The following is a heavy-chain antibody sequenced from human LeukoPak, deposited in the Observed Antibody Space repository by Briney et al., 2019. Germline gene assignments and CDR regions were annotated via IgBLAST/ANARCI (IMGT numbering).Heavy chain of an antibody. D-gene: IGHD6-13*01. CDR1: GYSFNSYW. Sequence: RGESLQISCKASGYSFNSYWIGWVRQMPGKGLEGMGIIYPGDSDTRYSPSFQGQVTISADKSISTAYLQWSNLKASDTAMYYCASPPPALDSSTWSPEYFQHWGQGTLVTVSS. CDR2: IYPGDSDT. V-gene: IGHV5-51*01. J-gene: IGHJ1*01. CDR3: ASPPPALDSSTWSPEYFQH.